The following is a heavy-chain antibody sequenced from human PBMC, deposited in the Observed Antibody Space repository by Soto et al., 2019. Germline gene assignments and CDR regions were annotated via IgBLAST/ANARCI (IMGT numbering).Heavy chain of an antibody. CDR2: IIPILDIE. V-gene: IGHV1-69*02. D-gene: IGHD2-2*01. CDR3: ATSLAFGAVVPPAPFQ. J-gene: IGHJ4*02. CDR1: GGTFSSYT. Sequence: SVKVSCKSSGGTFSSYTISWVRQAPGQGLEWMGRIIPILDIENSAQKFQGRLTITADKSTSTAYMELSGLRSEDTAVYYCATSLAFGAVVPPAPFQWGQGTLVTVSS.